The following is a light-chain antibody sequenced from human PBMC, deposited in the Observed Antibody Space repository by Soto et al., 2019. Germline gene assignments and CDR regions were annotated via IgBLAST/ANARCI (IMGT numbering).Light chain of an antibody. V-gene: IGKV3-11*01. Sequence: EIVLTQSPATLSLSPGERATLSCRASQSVGYHLAWYQQKPGQAPRLLIYDASNRATGIPARFSGSGSGTDFTLAISSLEPEDFATYYCQHYNSYSEAFGQGTKVELK. CDR1: QSVGYH. CDR3: QHYNSYSEA. CDR2: DAS. J-gene: IGKJ1*01.